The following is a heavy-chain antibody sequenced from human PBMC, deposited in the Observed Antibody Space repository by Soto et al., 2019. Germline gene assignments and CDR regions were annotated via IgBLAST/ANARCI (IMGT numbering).Heavy chain of an antibody. V-gene: IGHV4-4*07. CDR2: VFSSVSA. J-gene: IGHJ4*02. CDR1: GVSVRSYT. D-gene: IGHD2-21*02. CDR3: ARDGMTTGDT. Sequence: SETLSLTCIVSGVSVRSYTWSWVRQPANKGLEWIGRVFSSVSATYNPSLKSRVTITMDTPENRISLKLDSVTAANAGVYYCARDGMTTGDTWGPGTAVTVSS.